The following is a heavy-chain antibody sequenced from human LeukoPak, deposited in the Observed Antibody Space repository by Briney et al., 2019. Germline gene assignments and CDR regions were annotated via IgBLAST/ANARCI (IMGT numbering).Heavy chain of an antibody. CDR1: GYTLISHG. CDR3: ARDTPIYGDPPDY. D-gene: IGHD4-17*01. Sequence: ASVKAPCKASGYTLISHGISWVRQAPGKGLEWMGWINTYNDNTNYAQKLQGRVTMTTDTSTSTAYMEMRSLRSDDTAVYYCARDTPIYGDPPDYWGQGTLVTVSS. V-gene: IGHV1-18*01. J-gene: IGHJ4*02. CDR2: INTYNDNT.